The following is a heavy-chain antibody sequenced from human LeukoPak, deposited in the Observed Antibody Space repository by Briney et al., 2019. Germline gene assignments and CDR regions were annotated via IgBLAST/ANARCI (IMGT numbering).Heavy chain of an antibody. Sequence: SQTLSLTCAISGDSVSSNSAAWNWIRQSPSRGLEWLGRTYYRSKWYNDYAVSVKSRITINPDTSKNQFSLQLNSVTPEDTAVYYCARDVAAAGPNYYYYYYMDVWGKGTTVTVSS. CDR2: TYYRSKWYN. J-gene: IGHJ6*03. V-gene: IGHV6-1*01. CDR1: GDSVSSNSAA. D-gene: IGHD6-13*01. CDR3: ARDVAAAGPNYYYYYYMDV.